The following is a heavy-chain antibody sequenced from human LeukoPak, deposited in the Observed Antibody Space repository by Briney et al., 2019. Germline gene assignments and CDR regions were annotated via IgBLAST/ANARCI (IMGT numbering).Heavy chain of an antibody. CDR2: IYHSGST. V-gene: IGHV4-38-2*02. CDR3: AGGIFI. D-gene: IGHD3-3*01. CDR1: GYSISSGYY. J-gene: IGHJ4*02. Sequence: SETLSLTCTVSGYSISSGYYWGWIRQPPGKGLEWIGSIYHSGSTYYNPSLKSRVTISVDTSKNQFSLKLSSVTAADTAVYYCAGGIFIWGQGTRVTVSS.